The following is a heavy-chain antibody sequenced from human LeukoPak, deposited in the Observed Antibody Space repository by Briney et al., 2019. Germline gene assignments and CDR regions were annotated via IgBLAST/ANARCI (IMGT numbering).Heavy chain of an antibody. CDR1: GFTFDDYG. CDR2: INWNGGST. Sequence: GGSLRLSCAASGFTFDDYGMSWVRQAPGKGLEWVSGINWNGGSTGYADSVKGRFTTSRDNAKNSLYLQMNSLRAEDTALYYCARGYYYGSGNDYWGQGTLVTVSS. D-gene: IGHD3-10*01. V-gene: IGHV3-20*04. CDR3: ARGYYYGSGNDY. J-gene: IGHJ4*02.